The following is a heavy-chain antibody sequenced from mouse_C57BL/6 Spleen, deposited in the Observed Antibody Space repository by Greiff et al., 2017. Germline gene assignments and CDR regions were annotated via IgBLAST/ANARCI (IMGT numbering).Heavy chain of an antibody. CDR1: GYSITSGYY. D-gene: IGHD1-1*01. J-gene: IGHJ3*01. CDR3: ARDNTTVVAPFAY. Sequence: ESGPGLVKPSQSLSLTCSVTGYSITSGYYWNWIRQFPGNKLEWMGYISYDGSNNYNPSLKNRISITRDTSKNQFFLKLNSVTTEDTATYYCARDNTTVVAPFAYWGQGTLVTVSA. V-gene: IGHV3-6*01. CDR2: ISYDGSN.